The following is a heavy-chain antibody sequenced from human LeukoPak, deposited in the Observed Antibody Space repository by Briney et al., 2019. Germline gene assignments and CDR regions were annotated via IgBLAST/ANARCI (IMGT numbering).Heavy chain of an antibody. J-gene: IGHJ4*02. CDR1: GFTFSNAW. Sequence: GGSLRLSCAASGFTFSNAWMSWVRQAPGKGLEWVGSIKSKTDGGTTDYAAPVKGRFTISRDDSKNTLYLQMNSLKTEDTAVYYCTTDLTGATTMDYWGQGTLVTVSS. CDR2: IKSKTDGGTT. D-gene: IGHD1-26*01. CDR3: TTDLTGATTMDY. V-gene: IGHV3-15*01.